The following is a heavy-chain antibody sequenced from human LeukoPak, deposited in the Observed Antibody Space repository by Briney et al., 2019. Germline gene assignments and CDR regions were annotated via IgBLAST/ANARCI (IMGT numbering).Heavy chain of an antibody. V-gene: IGHV3-23*01. Sequence: GGSLRLSCAASGFTFSNYAMTWVGQAPGKGLEWVSAISGNGDITYYTDSVKGRFTISRDNSKDTLYLQTNSLRAEDTAVYYCATDRNSGKYYDYWGQGTLVSVSS. CDR2: ISGNGDIT. J-gene: IGHJ4*02. D-gene: IGHD1-26*01. CDR1: GFTFSNYA. CDR3: ATDRNSGKYYDY.